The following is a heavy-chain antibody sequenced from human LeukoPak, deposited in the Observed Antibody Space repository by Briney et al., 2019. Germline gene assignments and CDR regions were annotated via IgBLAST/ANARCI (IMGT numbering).Heavy chain of an antibody. V-gene: IGHV4-59*08. Sequence: PSETLSHTCTVSGASIRSSYWSWLRQPPGKGLEWIGYIYYTGSTNSNPSLKSRVTVSVDTSKNQFSLKLSSMTAADTAVYYCARLDRGGYEMGGTWFDPWGQGTLVTVSS. D-gene: IGHD3-22*01. CDR1: GASIRSSY. J-gene: IGHJ5*02. CDR3: ARLDRGGYEMGGTWFDP. CDR2: IYYTGST.